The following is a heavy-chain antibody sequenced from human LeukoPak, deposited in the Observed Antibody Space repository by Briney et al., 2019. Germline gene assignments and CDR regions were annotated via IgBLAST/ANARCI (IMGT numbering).Heavy chain of an antibody. CDR2: IYYSGST. J-gene: IGHJ4*02. CDR3: ARPRSGSSGLDFDY. V-gene: IGHV4-31*03. D-gene: IGHD3-10*01. CDR1: GGSISSGGYY. Sequence: NPSQTLSLTCTVSGGSISSGGYYWSWIHQHPGKGLEWIGYIYYSGSTYYNPSLKSRVTISVDTSKNQFSLKLSSVTAADTAVYYCARPRSGSSGLDFDYWGQGTLVTVSS.